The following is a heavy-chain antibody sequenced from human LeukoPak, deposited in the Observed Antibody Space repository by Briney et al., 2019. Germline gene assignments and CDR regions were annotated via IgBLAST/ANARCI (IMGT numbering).Heavy chain of an antibody. Sequence: PSQTLSLTCTVSGGSISSGDYYWSWIRQPPGKGLEWIGYIYYSGSTYYNPSLKSRVTISVDTSKNQFSLKLSSVTAADTAVYYCARVFYYDSSGTLGGFDYWGQGTLVTISS. CDR2: IYYSGST. CDR1: GGSISSGDYY. D-gene: IGHD3-22*01. J-gene: IGHJ4*02. V-gene: IGHV4-30-4*01. CDR3: ARVFYYDSSGTLGGFDY.